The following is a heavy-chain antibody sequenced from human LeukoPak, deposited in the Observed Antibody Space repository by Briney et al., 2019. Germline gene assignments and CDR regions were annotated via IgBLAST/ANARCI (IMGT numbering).Heavy chain of an antibody. CDR2: IRSKAYGGTT. Sequence: PGGSLRLSCTASGLTFGDYAMSWVRQAPGKGLEWVGFIRSKAYGGTTEYAASVKGRFTISRDDSKSIAYLQMNSLKTEDTAVYYCTREDFRGVIVGFDYWGQGTLVTVSS. J-gene: IGHJ4*02. D-gene: IGHD3-10*01. CDR3: TREDFRGVIVGFDY. CDR1: GLTFGDYA. V-gene: IGHV3-49*04.